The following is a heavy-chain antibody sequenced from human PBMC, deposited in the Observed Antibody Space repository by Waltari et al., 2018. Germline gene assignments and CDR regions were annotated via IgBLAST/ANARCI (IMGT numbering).Heavy chain of an antibody. CDR3: ARGNYDSSGYYYAPPNY. CDR2: IYHSGST. D-gene: IGHD3-22*01. J-gene: IGHJ4*02. Sequence: QVQLQESGPGLVKPSQTLSLTCTVSGGSISSGGYYWSWIRQHPGKGLEWSGYIYHSGSTYYNPSLKSRVTISVDRSKNQFSLKLSSVTAADTAVYYCARGNYDSSGYYYAPPNYWGQGTLVTVSS. CDR1: GGSISSGGYY. V-gene: IGHV4-31*03.